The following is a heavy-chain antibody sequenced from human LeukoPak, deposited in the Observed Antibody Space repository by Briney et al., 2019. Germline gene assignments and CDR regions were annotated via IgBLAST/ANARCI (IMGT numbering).Heavy chain of an antibody. J-gene: IGHJ4*02. D-gene: IGHD3-22*01. CDR2: ISSSSTYI. CDR1: GFTFSSYG. V-gene: IGHV3-21*01. Sequence: GGSLRLSCAASGFTFSSYGMTWVRQAPGKGLEWVSWISSSSTYISYADSVEGRFTISRDDAGNSLYLHMNSLRAEDTAVYYCARVGAYYGSSGYSPIDYWGQGTLVTVSS. CDR3: ARVGAYYGSSGYSPIDY.